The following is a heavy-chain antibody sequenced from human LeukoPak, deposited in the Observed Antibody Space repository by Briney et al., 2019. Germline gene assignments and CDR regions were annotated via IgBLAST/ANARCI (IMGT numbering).Heavy chain of an antibody. CDR1: GGSFSGYY. J-gene: IGHJ4*02. CDR2: INHSGST. V-gene: IGHV4-34*01. Sequence: PSETLSLTCAVYGGSFSGYYWSWIRQPPGKGLEWIGEINHSGSTNYNPSLKSRVTISVDTSKNQFSLKLSSVTAADTAVYYCARAPPGSSSGSYYFDYWGQGTLVTVSS. CDR3: ARAPPGSSSGSYYFDY. D-gene: IGHD6-6*01.